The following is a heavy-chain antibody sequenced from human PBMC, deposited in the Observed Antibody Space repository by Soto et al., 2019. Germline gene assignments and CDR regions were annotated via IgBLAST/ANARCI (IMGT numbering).Heavy chain of an antibody. CDR1: GYSFTRYW. J-gene: IGHJ6*03. CDR3: ARHADALIDCTNGVGEKSSYYYMDV. D-gene: IGHD2-8*01. Sequence: PGESLKISCKGSGYSFTRYWIGWVRQMPGKGLEWMGIIYPGDSDTRYSPSFQGQVTISADKSISTAYLQWSSLKASDTAMYYWARHADALIDCTNGVGEKSSYYYMDVWGKGTTVTVSS. V-gene: IGHV5-51*01. CDR2: IYPGDSDT.